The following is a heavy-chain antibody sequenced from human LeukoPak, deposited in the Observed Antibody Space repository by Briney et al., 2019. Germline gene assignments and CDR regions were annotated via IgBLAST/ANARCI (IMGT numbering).Heavy chain of an antibody. CDR2: ISGSSGYI. V-gene: IGHV3-21*01. D-gene: IGHD2-8*01. CDR3: VWENGARSFQY. Sequence: GGSLRLSCAASGFTFNSYSMNWVRQAPGKGLEWVSSISGSSGYIYYADSLKGRFTVSRDNSMNTLDLQMNSLKVEDTAVYYCVWENGARSFQYWGQGTLVTVSS. CDR1: GFTFNSYS. J-gene: IGHJ4*02.